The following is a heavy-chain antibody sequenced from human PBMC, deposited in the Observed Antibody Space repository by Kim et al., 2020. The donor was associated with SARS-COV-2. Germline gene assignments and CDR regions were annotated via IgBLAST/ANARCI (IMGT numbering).Heavy chain of an antibody. CDR1: GGSISSSSYY. D-gene: IGHD3-3*01. CDR3: ARPATAGYYTVNWYFDL. CDR2: IYYSGST. J-gene: IGHJ2*01. V-gene: IGHV4-39*01. Sequence: SETLSLTCTVSGGSISSSSYYWGWIRQPPGKGLEWIGSIYYSGSTYYNPSLKSRVTISVDTSKNQFSLKLSSVTAADTAVYYCARPATAGYYTVNWYFDLWGRGTLVTVSS.